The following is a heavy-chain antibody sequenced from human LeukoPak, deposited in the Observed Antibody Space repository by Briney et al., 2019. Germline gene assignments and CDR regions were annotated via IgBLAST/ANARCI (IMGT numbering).Heavy chain of an antibody. CDR3: ARFLGWELHDAFDI. J-gene: IGHJ3*02. D-gene: IGHD1-26*01. CDR1: GYTFTSYG. V-gene: IGHV1-18*01. Sequence: WASVKVSCKASGYTFTSYGISWVRQAPGQGLEWMGWISAYNGNTNYAQKLQGRVTMTTDTSTSTAYMELRSLRSDDTAVYYCARFLGWELHDAFDIWGQGTMVTVSS. CDR2: ISAYNGNT.